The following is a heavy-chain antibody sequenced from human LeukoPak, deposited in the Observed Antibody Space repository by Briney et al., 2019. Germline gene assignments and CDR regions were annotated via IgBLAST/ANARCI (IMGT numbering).Heavy chain of an antibody. J-gene: IGHJ4*02. CDR2: ISYDGSNK. Sequence: PGGSLRLSCAASGFTFSSYGMHWVRQAPGKGLEWVAVISYDGSNKYYTDSVKGRFTISRDNAKNSLYLQMNSLRAEDTAVYYCARGVGAAVAYWGQGTLVTVSS. D-gene: IGHD6-19*01. CDR1: GFTFSSYG. CDR3: ARGVGAAVAY. V-gene: IGHV3-30*03.